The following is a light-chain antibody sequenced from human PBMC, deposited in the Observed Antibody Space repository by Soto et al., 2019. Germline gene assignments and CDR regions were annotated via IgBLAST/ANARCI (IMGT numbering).Light chain of an antibody. CDR1: QSISSY. CDR2: AAS. J-gene: IGKJ5*01. V-gene: IGKV1-39*01. Sequence: DIQMTQSPSSLSASVGDRVTITCRASQSISSYLNWYQQKPGKAPKPLIYAASSLQSGVPSRFSGSGSGTDFTLTISSLQPEDFATCYCQQSNSFPITFGQGTRLETK. CDR3: QQSNSFPIT.